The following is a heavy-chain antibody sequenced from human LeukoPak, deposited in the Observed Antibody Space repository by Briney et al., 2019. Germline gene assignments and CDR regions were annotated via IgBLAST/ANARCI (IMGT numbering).Heavy chain of an antibody. J-gene: IGHJ3*02. D-gene: IGHD4-17*01. CDR2: IYYSGST. CDR3: ARDRTVTTSYAFDI. CDR1: GSSISSGGYY. V-gene: IGHV4-31*03. Sequence: SETLSVTCTVSGSSISSGGYYCSWIRQHPGKGLEWIGYIYYSGSTYYNPSLKSRVTISVDTSKNQFSLKLSSVTAADTAVYYCARDRTVTTSYAFDIWGQGTMVTDSS.